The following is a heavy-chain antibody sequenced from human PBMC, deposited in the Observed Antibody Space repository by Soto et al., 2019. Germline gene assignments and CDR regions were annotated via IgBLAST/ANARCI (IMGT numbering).Heavy chain of an antibody. J-gene: IGHJ5*02. CDR1: GYTFTSYG. CDR3: ARDIAAGTPPANWFDP. Sequence: ASGKVYCKASGYTFTSYGISWVRQAPGQGLEWMGWISAYNGNTNYAQKLQGRVTMTTDTSTSTAYMELRSLRSDDTAVYYCARDIAAGTPPANWFDPWGQGTLVTVSS. V-gene: IGHV1-18*01. D-gene: IGHD6-13*01. CDR2: ISAYNGNT.